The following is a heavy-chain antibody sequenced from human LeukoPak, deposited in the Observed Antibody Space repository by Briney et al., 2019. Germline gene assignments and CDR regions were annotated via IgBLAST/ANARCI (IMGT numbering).Heavy chain of an antibody. V-gene: IGHV3-23*01. CDR1: GITFSSYA. CDR2: ISGSGGST. Sequence: PGGSLRLSCAASGITFSSYAMSWVRQAPGKGLEWVSSISGSGGSTYYADSVKGRFTISRDNSKNMLYLQMNSLRAEGTAVYYCAGGRRHLVRGPLDYWGQGTLVTVSS. J-gene: IGHJ4*02. D-gene: IGHD3-10*01. CDR3: AGGRRHLVRGPLDY.